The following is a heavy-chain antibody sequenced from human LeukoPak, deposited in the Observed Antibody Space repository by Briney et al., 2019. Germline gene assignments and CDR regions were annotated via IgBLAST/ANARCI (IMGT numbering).Heavy chain of an antibody. V-gene: IGHV1-2*02. J-gene: IGHJ4*02. Sequence: ASVNVSCKASGYTFTGYYMHWVRQAPGQGLEWMGWINPNSGGTNYAQKFQGRVTMARDTSISTAYMELSRLRSDDTAVYYCASTPYDFWSGAFDYWGQGTLVTVSS. CDR3: ASTPYDFWSGAFDY. CDR2: INPNSGGT. CDR1: GYTFTGYY. D-gene: IGHD3/OR15-3a*01.